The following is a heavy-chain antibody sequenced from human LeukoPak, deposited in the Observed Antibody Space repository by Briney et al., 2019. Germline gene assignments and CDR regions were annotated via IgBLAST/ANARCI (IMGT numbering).Heavy chain of an antibody. D-gene: IGHD6-13*01. Sequence: GGSLRPSCAASRFTFSSYSMNWVRQAPGKGLEWVSYISSRGSTIYYADSVKGRFTTSRDNAKNSLYLQMNSLRAEDTAVYYCARGLLAAAGIDYWGQGALVTVSS. V-gene: IGHV3-48*04. CDR1: RFTFSSYS. CDR3: ARGLLAAAGIDY. CDR2: ISSRGSTI. J-gene: IGHJ4*02.